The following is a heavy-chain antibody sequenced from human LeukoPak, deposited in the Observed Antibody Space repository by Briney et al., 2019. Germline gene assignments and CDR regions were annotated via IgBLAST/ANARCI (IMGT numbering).Heavy chain of an antibody. V-gene: IGHV3-11*06. Sequence: RAAGSVRLSCAASGFTFSDYYMSWMRQATGKGLEWVSYISSSSSYTNYADSVKGRFTISRDNAKNSLYLQMNSLRAEDTAVYYCARGPPTYDILTGYIDYWGQGTLVTVSS. CDR1: GFTFSDYY. J-gene: IGHJ4*02. CDR3: ARGPPTYDILTGYIDY. CDR2: ISSSSSYT. D-gene: IGHD3-9*01.